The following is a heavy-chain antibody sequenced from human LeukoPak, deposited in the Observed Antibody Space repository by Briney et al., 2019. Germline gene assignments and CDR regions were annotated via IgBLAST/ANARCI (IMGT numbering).Heavy chain of an antibody. CDR1: GFTFDDYT. CDR3: AKDRYPATDYSGSYSSPGFFDY. D-gene: IGHD1-26*01. Sequence: LAGGSLRLSCAASGFTFDDYTMHWVRQAPGKGLEWVSLISWDGGSTYYADSVKGRFTISRDNSKNSLYLQMNSLRTEDTALYYCAKDRYPATDYSGSYSSPGFFDYWGQGTLVTVSS. J-gene: IGHJ4*02. CDR2: ISWDGGST. V-gene: IGHV3-43*01.